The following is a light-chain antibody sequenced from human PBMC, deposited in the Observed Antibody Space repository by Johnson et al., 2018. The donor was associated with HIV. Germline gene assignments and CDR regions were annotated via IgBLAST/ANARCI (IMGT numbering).Light chain of an antibody. CDR2: DNN. CDR3: GTWDNSLSAGV. CDR1: SSNIGNNY. Sequence: QSVLTQPPSVSAAPGQKVTISCSGSSSNIGNNYVSWYQQLPGTAPKLLIFDNNKRPSGIPDRFSASKSGTSATLGITGLQTGDEADYYCGTWDNSLSAGVFGRGTKVPVL. J-gene: IGLJ1*01. V-gene: IGLV1-51*01.